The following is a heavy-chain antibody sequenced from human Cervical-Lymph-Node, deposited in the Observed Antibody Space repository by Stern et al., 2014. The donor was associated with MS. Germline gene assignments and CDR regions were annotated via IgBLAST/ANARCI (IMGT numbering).Heavy chain of an antibody. J-gene: IGHJ4*02. CDR3: ARERGTXXPLN. CDR1: GGSISSGSYY. V-gene: IGHV4-61*02. CDR2: IYTSGST. D-gene: IGHD1-1*01. Sequence: QLQLXXXGPGLVKPSQTLSLTCTVSGGSISSGSYYWSWIRQPAGKGLEWIGRIYTSGSTNYNPSLNSRVTIPLDPPKTQXPLKLSSVTAADTAVYYCARERGTXXPLNWGQGTLVTVSS.